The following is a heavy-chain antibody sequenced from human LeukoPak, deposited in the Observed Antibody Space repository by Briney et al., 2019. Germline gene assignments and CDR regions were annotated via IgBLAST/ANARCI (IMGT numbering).Heavy chain of an antibody. V-gene: IGHV4-39*07. CDR2: IYYSGST. D-gene: IGHD3-10*01. J-gene: IGHJ5*02. Sequence: PSETLSLTCTVSGGSISSSSYYWGWIRQPPGKGLEWIGSIYYSGSTYYNPSLKSRVTISVDKSKNQFSLKLSSVTAADTAVYYCARDPGGSHLYNWFDPWGQGTLVTVSS. CDR1: GGSISSSSYY. CDR3: ARDPGGSHLYNWFDP.